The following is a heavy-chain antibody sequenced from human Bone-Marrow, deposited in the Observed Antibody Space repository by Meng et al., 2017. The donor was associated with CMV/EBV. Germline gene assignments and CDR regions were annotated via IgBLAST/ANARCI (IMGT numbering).Heavy chain of an antibody. CDR1: GDSVSSNSAT. J-gene: IGHJ5*02. CDR3: ARDQHCGGGRCYSCTWFDP. D-gene: IGHD2-15*01. CDR2: TYYRSQWYN. V-gene: IGHV6-1*01. Sequence: LRLSCAISGDSVSSNSATWNWIRQSPSRGLEWLGRTYYRSQWYNDYAISVKSRISTNPDTSKNQFSLQLSSVTPDNTAVYYFARDQHCGGGRCYSCTWFDPWGQGTLVTVSS.